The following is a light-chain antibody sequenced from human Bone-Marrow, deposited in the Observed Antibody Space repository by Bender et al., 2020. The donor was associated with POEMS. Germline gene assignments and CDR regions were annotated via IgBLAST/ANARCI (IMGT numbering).Light chain of an antibody. CDR3: CSYGVPRM. CDR1: SNDIGRYDF. V-gene: IGLV2-11*01. J-gene: IGLJ3*02. Sequence: SALTQPRSVSGSPGQSVVISCTGTSNDIGRYDFVSWYQQHPGKAPKLIVYFFTKGPTGVPERFSGSTSGDAASLTISNLQSDDEADYYCCSYGVPRMCGVGAKLTVL. CDR2: FFT.